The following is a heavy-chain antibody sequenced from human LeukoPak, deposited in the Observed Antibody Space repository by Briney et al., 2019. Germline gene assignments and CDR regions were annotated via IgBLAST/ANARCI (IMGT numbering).Heavy chain of an antibody. CDR3: ASRRVVDTAMDY. CDR1: GGSFSGYY. V-gene: IGHV4-34*01. J-gene: IGHJ4*02. CDR2: INHSGST. D-gene: IGHD5-18*01. Sequence: SETLSLTCAVYGGSFSGYYWSWIRQPPGKGLEWIGEINHSGSTNYNPSLKSRVTISVDTSKNQFSLKLSSVTAADTAIYYCASRRVVDTAMDYWGQGTLVTVSS.